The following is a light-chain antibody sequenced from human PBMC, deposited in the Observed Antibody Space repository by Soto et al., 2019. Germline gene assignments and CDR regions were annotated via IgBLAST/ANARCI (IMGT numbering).Light chain of an antibody. CDR1: SSDVGSYNY. CDR3: SSYTSSRILGV. J-gene: IGLJ2*01. V-gene: IGLV2-14*01. CDR2: DVS. Sequence: QSALTQPASVSGSPGQSITISCTGTSSDVGSYNYVSWYQQHPGKAPKLIIYDVSNRPSGVSNRFSGSKSGDTASLTIYGLQTEDEADYYCSSYTSSRILGVFGGGTKLTVL.